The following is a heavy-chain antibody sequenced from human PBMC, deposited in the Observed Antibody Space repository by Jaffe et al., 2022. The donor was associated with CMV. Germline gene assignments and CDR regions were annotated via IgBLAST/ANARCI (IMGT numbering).Heavy chain of an antibody. CDR1: GGSISSGGYY. V-gene: IGHV4-31*03. CDR2: IYYSGST. Sequence: QVQLQESGPGLVKPSQTLSLTCTVSGGSISSGGYYWSWIRQHPGKGLEWIGYIYYSGSTYYNPSLKSRVTISVDTSKNQFSLKLSSVTAADTAVYYCARGFSSPIHIVVVTAFDPWGQGTLVTVSS. D-gene: IGHD2-21*02. CDR3: ARGFSSPIHIVVVTAFDP. J-gene: IGHJ5*02.